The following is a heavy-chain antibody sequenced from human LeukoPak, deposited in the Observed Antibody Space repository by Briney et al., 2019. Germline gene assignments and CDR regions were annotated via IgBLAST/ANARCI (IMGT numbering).Heavy chain of an antibody. D-gene: IGHD5-18*01. CDR1: GGSISSYY. Sequence: PSETLSLTCTVSGGSISSYYWSWIRQPPGKGLEWIVYIYYSGSTNYNPSLKSRVTISVDTSKNQFSLKLSSVTAADTAVYYCASSVTPGYSYGPEYFQHWGQGTLVTVSS. J-gene: IGHJ1*01. CDR2: IYYSGST. V-gene: IGHV4-59*01. CDR3: ASSVTPGYSYGPEYFQH.